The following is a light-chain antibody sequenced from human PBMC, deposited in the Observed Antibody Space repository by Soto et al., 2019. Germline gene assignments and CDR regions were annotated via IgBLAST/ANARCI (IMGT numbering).Light chain of an antibody. CDR2: GAS. V-gene: IGKV3-20*01. J-gene: IGKJ5*01. Sequence: EIVLTQSPGTLSLSQGERATLSCRASQSVSSSYLAWYQQKPGQAPRLLIYGASSRATGIPDRFSGSGSGTDFTLTISRLEPEDFAVYYCQQYGSSLLGQGTRLENK. CDR1: QSVSSSY. CDR3: QQYGSSL.